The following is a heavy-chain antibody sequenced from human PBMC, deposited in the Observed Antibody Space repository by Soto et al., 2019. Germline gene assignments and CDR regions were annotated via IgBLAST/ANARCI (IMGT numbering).Heavy chain of an antibody. J-gene: IGHJ6*02. CDR2: IKQDGSEK. D-gene: IGHD6-19*01. CDR1: GFTFSSYW. CDR3: AREGSSSGWQTIYYYYYGMDV. V-gene: IGHV3-7*05. Sequence: GGSLRLSCAASGFTFSSYWMSWVRQAPGKGLEWVANIKQDGSEKYYVDSVKGRFTISRDNAKNSLYLQMNSLRAEDTAVYYCAREGSSSGWQTIYYYYYGMDVWGQGTTVTVSS.